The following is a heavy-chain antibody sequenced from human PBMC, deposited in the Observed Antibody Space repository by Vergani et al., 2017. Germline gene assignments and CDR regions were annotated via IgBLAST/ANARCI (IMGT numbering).Heavy chain of an antibody. CDR3: AGDRRNYDYVWGSYRVPRWFDP. J-gene: IGHJ5*02. CDR2: ISSSSSTI. V-gene: IGHV3-48*04. CDR1: GFTFSSYS. D-gene: IGHD3-16*02. Sequence: EVQLVESGGGLVQPGGSLRLSCAASGFTFSSYSMNWVRQAPGKGLEWVSYISSSSSTIYYADSVKGRFTISRDNAKNSLYLQMNSLRAEDTAVYYCAGDRRNYDYVWGSYRVPRWFDPWGKGTLVTVSS.